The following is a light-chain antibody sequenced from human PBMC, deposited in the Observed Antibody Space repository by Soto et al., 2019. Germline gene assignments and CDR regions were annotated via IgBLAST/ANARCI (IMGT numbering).Light chain of an antibody. CDR1: QSVSNNY. Sequence: EIVLTPSPGTMSLAPGARATRSCRASQSVSNNYLAWYQQKPRQANRLLIYGAHNRAAGITDRFSGSGSGTEFTLTIKRMQSEDFAVYYCQPYDAWPLTFGDGTKVDIK. CDR2: GAH. CDR3: QPYDAWPLT. V-gene: IGKV3-20*01. J-gene: IGKJ4*01.